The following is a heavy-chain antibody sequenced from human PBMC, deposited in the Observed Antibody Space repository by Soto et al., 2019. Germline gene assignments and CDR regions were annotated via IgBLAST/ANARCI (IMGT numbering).Heavy chain of an antibody. V-gene: IGHV3-23*01. CDR1: GFTFSSYA. CDR3: ATAVGRPVEMATIDDY. Sequence: EVQLLESGGGLVQPGGSLRLSCAASGFTFSSYAMSWVRQAPGKGLEWVSAISGSGGSTYYADSVKGRFTISRDNSKNTLYLQMNSLRAEDTAVYYCATAVGRPVEMATIDDYWGQGTLVTVSS. D-gene: IGHD5-12*01. J-gene: IGHJ4*02. CDR2: ISGSGGST.